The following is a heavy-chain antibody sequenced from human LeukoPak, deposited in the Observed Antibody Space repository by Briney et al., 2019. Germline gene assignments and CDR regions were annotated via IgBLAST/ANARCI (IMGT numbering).Heavy chain of an antibody. CDR2: FDPEDGET. Sequence: GASVKVSCKVSGYTLTELSMHWVRQAPGRGLEWMGGFDPEDGETIYAQKFQGRVTMTEDTSTDTAYMELSSLRSEDTAVYYCATPLAPYQLTQRGWAFDIWGQGTMVPVSS. D-gene: IGHD2-2*01. V-gene: IGHV1-24*01. CDR3: ATPLAPYQLTQRGWAFDI. CDR1: GYTLTELS. J-gene: IGHJ3*02.